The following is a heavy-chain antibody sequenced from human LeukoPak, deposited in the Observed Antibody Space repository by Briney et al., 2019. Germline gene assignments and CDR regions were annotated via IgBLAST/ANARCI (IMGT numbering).Heavy chain of an antibody. CDR2: VDASGST. V-gene: IGHV4-61*02. D-gene: IGHD2-8*01. CDR1: GGSILGGYFY. J-gene: IGHJ4*02. CDR3: ARWGVGFSNNGFDY. Sequence: SETLSLTCTVSGGSILGGYFYWSWVRQPAGKGLEWIGRVDASGSTNYSPSLRSRVIISVDTSKNQFSLNLSSVTAADTAVYYCARWGVGFSNNGFDYWGRGSLVTVSS.